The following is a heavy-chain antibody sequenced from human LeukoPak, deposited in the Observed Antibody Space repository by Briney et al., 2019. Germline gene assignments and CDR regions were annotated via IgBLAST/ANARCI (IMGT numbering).Heavy chain of an antibody. V-gene: IGHV4-34*01. D-gene: IGHD2-2*01. CDR3: ARAGGYCSSTNCYFYYYYGMDV. CDR1: GGSFSGYY. Sequence: PSETLSLTCAVYGGSFSGYYWSWIRQPPGKGLEWIGEINHSGSTNYNPSLKSRVTISVDTSKNQFSLKLSSVTAADTAVYYCARAGGYCSSTNCYFYYYYGMDVWGQGTTVTVSS. CDR2: INHSGST. J-gene: IGHJ6*02.